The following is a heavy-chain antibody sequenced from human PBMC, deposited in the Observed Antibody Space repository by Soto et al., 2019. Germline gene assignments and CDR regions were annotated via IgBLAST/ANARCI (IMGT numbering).Heavy chain of an antibody. D-gene: IGHD3-22*01. J-gene: IGHJ6*02. Sequence: EVQLLESGGGLVQPGGSLRLSCAASGFTFSSYAMSWVRQAPGKGLEWVSAISGSGGSTYYADSVKGRFTISRDNSKNTLYLEMNSLRAEDTAVYYCAKGPYDSSGYYYYGMDVWGQGTTVTVSS. CDR2: ISGSGGST. CDR3: AKGPYDSSGYYYYGMDV. V-gene: IGHV3-23*01. CDR1: GFTFSSYA.